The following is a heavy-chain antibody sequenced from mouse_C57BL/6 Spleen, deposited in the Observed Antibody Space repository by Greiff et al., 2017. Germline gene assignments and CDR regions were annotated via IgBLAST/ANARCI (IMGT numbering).Heavy chain of an antibody. CDR1: GYTFTSYW. D-gene: IGHD3-3*01. CDR3: ARKGDEGYFDV. V-gene: IGHV1-64*01. CDR2: IHPNSGST. Sequence: QVQLQQSGAELVKPGASVKLSCKASGYTFTSYWMHWVKQRPGQGLEWIGMIHPNSGSTNYNEKFKSKATLTVDKSSSTAYMQLSSLTSEDSAVYYCARKGDEGYFDVWGTGTTVTVSS. J-gene: IGHJ1*03.